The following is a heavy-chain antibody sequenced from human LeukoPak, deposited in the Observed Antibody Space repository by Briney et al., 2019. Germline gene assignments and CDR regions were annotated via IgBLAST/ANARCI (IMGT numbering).Heavy chain of an antibody. CDR2: ISGYNGDT. D-gene: IGHD5-12*01. V-gene: IGHV1-18*01. J-gene: IGHJ3*02. CDR3: ARRSGYDRRAGTLDI. CDR1: GFTFTSFG. Sequence: ASVTVSCKASGFTFTSFGFSWVRQAPGQGLEWVGWISGYNGDTSHDQKFQGRVTISTDTSTNTAYMELRSLTSDDTAVYYCARRSGYDRRAGTLDIWGQGTMVTVSS.